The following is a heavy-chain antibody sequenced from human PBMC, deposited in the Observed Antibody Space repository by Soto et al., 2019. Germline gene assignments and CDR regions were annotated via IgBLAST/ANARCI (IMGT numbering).Heavy chain of an antibody. V-gene: IGHV3-23*01. CDR2: ISGSGGST. CDR1: GFTFSSYA. D-gene: IGHD2-2*01. J-gene: IGHJ4*02. CDR3: AKAGGYCRSTSCCLDY. Sequence: EVQLLESGGGLVQPGGSLRLSCAASGFTFSSYAMSWVRQAPGKGLEWVSAISGSGGSTYYADSVKGRFTISRDNSKNTLHLQMNSLRAEDTAVYYCAKAGGYCRSTSCCLDYWGQGTLVTVSS.